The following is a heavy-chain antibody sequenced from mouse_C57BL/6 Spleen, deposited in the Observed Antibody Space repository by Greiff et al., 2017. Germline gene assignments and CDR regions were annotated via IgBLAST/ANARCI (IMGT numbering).Heavy chain of an antibody. J-gene: IGHJ3*01. CDR1: GYTFTSYW. Sequence: QVQLKQPGAELVKPGASVTLSCKASGYTFTSYWMHWVKQRPGQGLEWIGMIHPNSGSTNYNEKFKSKATLTVDKSSSTAYMQLSSLTSEDSAVYYCARYHYGSTFAYWGQGTLVTVSA. V-gene: IGHV1-64*01. D-gene: IGHD1-1*01. CDR3: ARYHYGSTFAY. CDR2: IHPNSGST.